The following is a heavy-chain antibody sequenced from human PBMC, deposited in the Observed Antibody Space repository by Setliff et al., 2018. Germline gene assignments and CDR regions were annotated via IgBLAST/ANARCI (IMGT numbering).Heavy chain of an antibody. J-gene: IGHJ4*02. Sequence: PGGSLRLSCIVSGLTFRNFGMTWVRQAPGKGLEWLSKISGASSTIYYADSVKGRFTISRDNAQNSLYLQMNNLTAEDTAVYFCARARSNGWEEPDYWGQGTLGTVS. D-gene: IGHD6-19*01. CDR1: GLTFRNFG. CDR2: ISGASSTI. CDR3: ARARSNGWEEPDY. V-gene: IGHV3-48*01.